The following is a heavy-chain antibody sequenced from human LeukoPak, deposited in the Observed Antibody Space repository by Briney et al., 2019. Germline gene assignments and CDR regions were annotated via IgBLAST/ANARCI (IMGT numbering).Heavy chain of an antibody. V-gene: IGHV3-21*01. CDR1: GFAFSSYS. D-gene: IGHD2-2*01. J-gene: IGHJ4*02. CDR2: ISSSSSSYI. Sequence: GGSLRLSCAASGFAFSSYSMNWVRQAPGKGLEWVSSISSSSSSYIYYADSMKGRFTISRDNAKNSLYLQMNSLRAEDTAVYYCARETHCTSTSCPIGDHFDYWGQGTLVTVSS. CDR3: ARETHCTSTSCPIGDHFDY.